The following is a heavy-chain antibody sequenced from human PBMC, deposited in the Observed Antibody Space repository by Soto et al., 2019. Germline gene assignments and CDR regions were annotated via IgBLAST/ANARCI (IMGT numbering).Heavy chain of an antibody. Sequence: PGGSLRLSCAASGFPFSSFGMHWVRQAPGKGLDWVAAIWYDGSNKYYADPVKGRFTISRDNSKNTLYLQMNSLRVEDTAVYYCARAQYSGSYFDACDIWGQGTMVTVSS. CDR1: GFPFSSFG. D-gene: IGHD1-26*01. J-gene: IGHJ3*02. V-gene: IGHV3-33*03. CDR3: ARAQYSGSYFDACDI. CDR2: IWYDGSNK.